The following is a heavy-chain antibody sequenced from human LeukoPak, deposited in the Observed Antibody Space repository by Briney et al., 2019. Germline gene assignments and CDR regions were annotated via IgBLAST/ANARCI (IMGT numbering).Heavy chain of an antibody. V-gene: IGHV4-38-2*01. Sequence: PSETLSLTCVVSGYSISSGYYWGWIRQPPGKGLEWIGSIYYSGSTYYNPSLKSRVTISVDTSKNQFSLKLSSVTAADTAVYYCARNLEGWFDPWGQGTLVTVSS. CDR3: ARNLEGWFDP. CDR1: GYSISSGYY. CDR2: IYYSGST. J-gene: IGHJ5*02.